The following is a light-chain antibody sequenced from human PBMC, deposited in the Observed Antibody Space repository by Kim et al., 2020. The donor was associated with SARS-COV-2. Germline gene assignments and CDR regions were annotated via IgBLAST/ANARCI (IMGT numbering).Light chain of an antibody. Sequence: GPRVTISRSGGSSNIGGNTLNWYRQLPGTAPKLLIHSNSQRHSGVPDRFSGSKSDTSASLAISGLQSEDEAAYYCASWDDRLNAYVFGSGTKVTVL. J-gene: IGLJ1*01. CDR2: SNS. V-gene: IGLV1-44*01. CDR3: ASWDDRLNAYV. CDR1: SSNIGGNT.